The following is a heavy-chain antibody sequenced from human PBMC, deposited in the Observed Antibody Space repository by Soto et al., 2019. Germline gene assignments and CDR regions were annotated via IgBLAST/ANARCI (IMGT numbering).Heavy chain of an antibody. CDR2: INYSGNT. CDR1: GGPFSGYY. J-gene: IGHJ4*02. Sequence: PSETLSLTCAVHGGPFSGYYWSWIRQPPGKGLEWIGEINYSGNTNYTPSLKSRVTISVDTSKKHFSLKLSSVTAADTAVYNCARDAAVGLFDYWGQGTLVTVSS. V-gene: IGHV4-34*01. D-gene: IGHD1-26*01. CDR3: ARDAAVGLFDY.